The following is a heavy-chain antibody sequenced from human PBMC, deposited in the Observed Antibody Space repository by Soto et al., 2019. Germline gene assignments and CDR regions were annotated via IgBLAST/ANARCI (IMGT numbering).Heavy chain of an antibody. V-gene: IGHV1-69*01. CDR3: ARLSDETYYYDSSGYGYWFDP. J-gene: IGHJ5*02. CDR2: IIPIFGTA. CDR1: GGTFSSYA. Sequence: QVPLVQSGAEVKKPGSSVKVSCKASGGTFSSYAISWVRQAPGQGLEWMGGIIPIFGTANYAQKFQGRVTITADESTSTAYMELSSLRSEDTAVYYCARLSDETYYYDSSGYGYWFDPWGQGTLVTVSS. D-gene: IGHD3-22*01.